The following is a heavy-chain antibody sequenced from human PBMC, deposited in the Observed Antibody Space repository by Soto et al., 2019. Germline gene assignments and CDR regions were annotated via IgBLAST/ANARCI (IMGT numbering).Heavy chain of an antibody. CDR3: ARDLIATFYYGMDV. CDR2: ISYTGDNK. V-gene: IGHV3-30-3*01. Sequence: AGCVGLCCVPSRGPFSHYAMHWVRQAPGKGLEWVAVISYTGDNKYYADSVKGRFTISRESSNNSLYLQMSSLRAEDTAVYYCARDLIATFYYGMDVWGQGTTVTLSS. J-gene: IGHJ6*02. CDR1: RGPFSHYA. D-gene: IGHD6-13*01.